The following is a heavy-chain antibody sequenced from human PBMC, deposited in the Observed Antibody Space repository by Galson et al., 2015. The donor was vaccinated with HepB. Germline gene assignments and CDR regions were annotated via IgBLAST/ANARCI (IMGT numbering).Heavy chain of an antibody. J-gene: IGHJ4*02. Sequence: CAIPGDSVSNNGVAWNWIRQSPSRGREWLGRTYYRSKFYNDYAESVKSRITINPDTSSNQVSLQLNSVTPEDTAVNYCAGVRQLGQGFHFWGQGTLVTVSS. D-gene: IGHD3-10*01. CDR2: TYYRSKFYN. CDR3: AGVRQLGQGFHF. CDR1: GDSVSNNGVA. V-gene: IGHV6-1*01.